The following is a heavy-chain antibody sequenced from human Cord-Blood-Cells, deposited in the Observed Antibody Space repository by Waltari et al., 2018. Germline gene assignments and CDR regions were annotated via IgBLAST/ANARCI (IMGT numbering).Heavy chain of an antibody. D-gene: IGHD2-21*01. CDR2: ISSSSSTI. V-gene: IGHV3-48*01. Sequence: EVQLVESGGGLVQPGGSLRLSCAASGFTFSSYSMNWVRQAPGKGLEGVAYISSSSSTIYYADSVKGRFTISRDNAKNSLYLQMNSLRAEDTAVYYCARPYCGGDCYYFDYWGQGTLVTVSS. J-gene: IGHJ4*02. CDR1: GFTFSSYS. CDR3: ARPYCGGDCYYFDY.